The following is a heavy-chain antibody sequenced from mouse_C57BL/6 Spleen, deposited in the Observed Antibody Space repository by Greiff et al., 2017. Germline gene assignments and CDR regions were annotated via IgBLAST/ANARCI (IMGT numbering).Heavy chain of an antibody. D-gene: IGHD1-1*02. CDR3: TYIWYPYYFDY. J-gene: IGHJ2*01. Sequence: EVQLQQSGAELVRPGASVKLSCTASGFNIKDYYMHWVKQRPEQGLEWIGRIDPEDGDTEYAPKFQGKATMTADTSSNTAYLQLSSLTSEDTAVYYCTYIWYPYYFDYWGQGTTLTVSS. CDR1: GFNIKDYY. V-gene: IGHV14-1*01. CDR2: IDPEDGDT.